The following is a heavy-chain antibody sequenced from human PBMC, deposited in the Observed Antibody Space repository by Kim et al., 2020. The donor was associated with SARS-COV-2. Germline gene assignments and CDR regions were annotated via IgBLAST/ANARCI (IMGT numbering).Heavy chain of an antibody. J-gene: IGHJ6*02. V-gene: IGHV4-59*01. CDR2: T. Sequence: TNYNPSRRSRVTYSVATSKNQFSLRLKSVTAADTAVYYCASLAAGYGLDVWGQGTTVTVSS. D-gene: IGHD6-13*01. CDR3: ASLAAGYGLDV.